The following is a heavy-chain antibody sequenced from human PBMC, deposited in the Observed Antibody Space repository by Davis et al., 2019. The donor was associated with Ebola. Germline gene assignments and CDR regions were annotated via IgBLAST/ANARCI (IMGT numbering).Heavy chain of an antibody. CDR1: GFTFSSYS. CDR3: ARDGRGSAAKAFDM. CDR2: IYADDLI. D-gene: IGHD3-10*01. Sequence: GESLKISCAASGFTFSSYSMNWVRQAPGKGLQWVSVIYADDLIHYSDSVKGRFTVFRDISQNTLYLQMNSLRVDDTAVYFCARDGRGSAAKAFDMWGQGTMVTVSS. J-gene: IGHJ3*02. V-gene: IGHV3-53*01.